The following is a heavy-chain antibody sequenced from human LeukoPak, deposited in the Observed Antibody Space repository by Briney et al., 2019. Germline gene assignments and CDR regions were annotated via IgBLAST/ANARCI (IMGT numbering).Heavy chain of an antibody. CDR1: GGTFSSYT. CDR2: IIPILGIA. D-gene: IGHD2-15*01. CDR3: ARGPVDCSGGSCYPIFDY. V-gene: IGHV1-69*02. J-gene: IGHJ4*02. Sequence: SVKVSCKASGGTFSSYTISWVRQAPGQGLEWMGRIIPILGIANYAQKFQGRVTMTRDTSTSTVYMELSSLRSEDTAVYYCARGPVDCSGGSCYPIFDYWGQGTLVTVSS.